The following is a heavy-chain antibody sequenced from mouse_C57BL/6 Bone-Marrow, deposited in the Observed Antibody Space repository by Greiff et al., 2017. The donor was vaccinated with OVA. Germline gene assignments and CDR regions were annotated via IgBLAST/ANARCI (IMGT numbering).Heavy chain of an antibody. D-gene: IGHD2-3*01. CDR3: ARSVGGWLLRTWCAY. CDR1: GYTFTSYW. CDR2: IHPNSGST. J-gene: IGHJ3*01. V-gene: IGHV1-64*01. Sequence: QVHVKQPGAELVKPGASVKLSCKASGYTFTSYWMHWVKQRPGQGLEWIGMIHPNSGSTNYNEQFKSKATLTVDKSSSTAYMQLRSLTSEDSAVYYCARSVGGWLLRTWCAYWGQGTLVTVSA.